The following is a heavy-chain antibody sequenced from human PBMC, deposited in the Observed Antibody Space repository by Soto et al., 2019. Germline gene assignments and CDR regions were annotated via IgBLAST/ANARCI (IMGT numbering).Heavy chain of an antibody. J-gene: IGHJ4*02. CDR2: INPSGGST. CDR3: ARWVPGIAAAGTGFDY. CDR1: GYTFTSYY. Sequence: GPSVKVSCKASGYTFTSYYMHWVRQAPGQGLEWMGIINPSGGSTSYAQKFQGRVTMTRDTSTSTVYMELSSLRSEDTAVYYCARWVPGIAAAGTGFDYWGQGTLVTVSS. D-gene: IGHD6-13*01. V-gene: IGHV1-46*01.